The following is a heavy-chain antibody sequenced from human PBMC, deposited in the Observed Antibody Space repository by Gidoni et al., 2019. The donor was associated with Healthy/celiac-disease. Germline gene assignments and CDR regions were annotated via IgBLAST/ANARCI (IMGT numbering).Heavy chain of an antibody. J-gene: IGHJ3*02. CDR3: ASQNGSYPPDAFDI. Sequence: EVQLVESGGGLVQPGGSLRLSCAASGFTFSSYWMSWVRQAPGKGLEWVANIKQDGSEKYYVDSVKGRFTISRDNAKNSLYLQMNSLRAEDTAVYYCASQNGSYPPDAFDIWGQGTMVTVSS. D-gene: IGHD1-26*01. CDR1: GFTFSSYW. CDR2: IKQDGSEK. V-gene: IGHV3-7*01.